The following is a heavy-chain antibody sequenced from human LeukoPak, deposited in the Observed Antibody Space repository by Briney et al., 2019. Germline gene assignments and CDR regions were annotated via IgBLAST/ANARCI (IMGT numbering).Heavy chain of an antibody. V-gene: IGHV1-2*02. CDR2: TNPNSGGT. J-gene: IGHJ5*02. Sequence: ASVKVSCKASGYTFTGYYMHWVRQAPGQGLEWMGWTNPNSGGTNYAQKFQGRVTMTRDTSISTAYMELSRLRSDDTAVYYCARATAMVTTWFDPWGQGTLVTVSS. CDR3: ARATAMVTTWFDP. D-gene: IGHD5-18*01. CDR1: GYTFTGYY.